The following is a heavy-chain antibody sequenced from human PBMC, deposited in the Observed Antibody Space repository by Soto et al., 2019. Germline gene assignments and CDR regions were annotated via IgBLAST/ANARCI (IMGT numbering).Heavy chain of an antibody. D-gene: IGHD1-26*01. CDR3: ASVTVAVPATTHYFDY. J-gene: IGHJ4*02. Sequence: PSETLSLTCTVSGVSVKSGEYYWSWIRQPPGKGREWIGYFYYSGITNYNPSLKSRVTISADTSKNQFSLKLRSVTAADEAVYYCASVTVAVPATTHYFDYWGQGTPVTVSS. V-gene: IGHV4-61*08. CDR1: GVSVKSGEYY. CDR2: FYYSGIT.